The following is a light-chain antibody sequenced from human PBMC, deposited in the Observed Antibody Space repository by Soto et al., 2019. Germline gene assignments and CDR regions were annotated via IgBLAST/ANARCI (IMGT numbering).Light chain of an antibody. Sequence: QLTQSPCSLSATAGDRVTLTCRASQSISSWLDWYQHKPGKAPKLLIYDASNLDSGVPSRFSGSGTVTEFSLTISNLQPDDCATYYCQQYENYWTFGQGTKVDIK. J-gene: IGKJ1*01. CDR2: DAS. CDR1: QSISSW. CDR3: QQYENYWT. V-gene: IGKV1-5*01.